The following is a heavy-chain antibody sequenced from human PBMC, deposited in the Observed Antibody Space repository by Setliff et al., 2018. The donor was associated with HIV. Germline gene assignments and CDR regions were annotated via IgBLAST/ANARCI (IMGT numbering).Heavy chain of an antibody. Sequence: ASVKVSCKAFGYTFSTNAIHWVRQAPGQRLEWMGYINAGDDNTRYSEKFQGRVTITRDTSANTAYMELSSLTSEDTAIYYCASSAGAVPTTAPYGDYYYFYMDVWGKGTTVTVSS. J-gene: IGHJ6*03. CDR3: ASSAGAVPTTAPYGDYYYFYMDV. CDR1: GYTFSTNA. D-gene: IGHD1-1*01. CDR2: INAGDDNT. V-gene: IGHV1-3*01.